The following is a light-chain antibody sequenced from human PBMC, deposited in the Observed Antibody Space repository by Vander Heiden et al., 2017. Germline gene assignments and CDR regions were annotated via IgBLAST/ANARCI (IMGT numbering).Light chain of an antibody. CDR2: KNN. Sequence: QSVLTQPPSASGTPGQRVTISCSRSSSNIGSYYVDWYQQLPGPAPKLLIYKNNQRPSGVPDRFSGSKSGTSASLAISGLRSEDEADYYCAAWDASLSGVVFGGGTKLTVL. CDR3: AAWDASLSGVV. J-gene: IGLJ2*01. CDR1: SSNIGSYY. V-gene: IGLV1-47*01.